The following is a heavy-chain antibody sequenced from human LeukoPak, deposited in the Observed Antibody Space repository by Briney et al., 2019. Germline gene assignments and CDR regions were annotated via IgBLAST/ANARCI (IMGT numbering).Heavy chain of an antibody. V-gene: IGHV1-69*04. CDR2: IIPILGVT. CDR3: ARDLYSGYDFWSLSDY. Sequence: SVKVSCKASGGTFSSYAISWVRQAPGQGLDWMGRIIPILGVTKYAQKFQGRVTITADKSTSTAYMELSSLRSEDTAVYYCARDLYSGYDFWSLSDYWGQGTLVTVSS. D-gene: IGHD3-3*01. J-gene: IGHJ4*02. CDR1: GGTFSSYA.